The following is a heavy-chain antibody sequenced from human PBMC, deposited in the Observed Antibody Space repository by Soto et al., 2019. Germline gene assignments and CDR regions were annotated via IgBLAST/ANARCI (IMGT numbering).Heavy chain of an antibody. CDR3: ARDRRQQQLPSYI. J-gene: IGHJ4*02. V-gene: IGHV3-23*01. D-gene: IGHD6-13*01. CDR2: ISGSGGST. CDR1: EGTFIDYG. Sequence: WRSLRLPYTAAEGTFIDYGGSWVRQAPGKGLEWVSTISGSGGSTYYADSVKGRFTISRDKSTSTAYMELRSLRSDDTAVYYCARDRRQQQLPSYIWGQGTLVTVSS.